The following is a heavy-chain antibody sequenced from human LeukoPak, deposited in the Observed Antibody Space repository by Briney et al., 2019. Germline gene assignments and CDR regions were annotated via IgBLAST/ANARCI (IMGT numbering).Heavy chain of an antibody. J-gene: IGHJ4*02. CDR2: IYYSGST. V-gene: IGHV4-39*01. CDR3: ARPDPRGFALDY. Sequence: SETLSLTCTVSGDSISRSGYYWGWIRQPPGKGLEWIGSIYYSGSTYYNPSLKSRVTISVDTSKNQFSLKLSSVTAADTAVYYCARPDPRGFALDYWGQGTLVTVSS. CDR1: GDSISRSGYY. D-gene: IGHD3-10*01.